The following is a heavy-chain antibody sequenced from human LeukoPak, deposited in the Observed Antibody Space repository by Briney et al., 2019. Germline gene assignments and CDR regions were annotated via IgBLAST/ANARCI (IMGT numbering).Heavy chain of an antibody. J-gene: IGHJ4*02. CDR1: GFSFSSYG. Sequence: GGSLRLSCAASGFSFSSYGMHWVRQAPGKGLEWVAVIWYDGSKKYYADSVKGRFIISRDNSRNTLYLQMNSLRAEDSAVYYCAKGASSGYYYFDYWGQGTLVTVSS. V-gene: IGHV3-33*06. CDR2: IWYDGSKK. D-gene: IGHD3-22*01. CDR3: AKGASSGYYYFDY.